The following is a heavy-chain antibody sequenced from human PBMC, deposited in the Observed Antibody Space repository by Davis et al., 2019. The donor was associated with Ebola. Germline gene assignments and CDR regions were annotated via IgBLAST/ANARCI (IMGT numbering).Heavy chain of an antibody. CDR2: IIPILGIA. Sequence: SVKVSCKASGGTFSSYAISWVRQAPGQGLEWMGRIIPILGIANYAQKFQGRVTITADESTSTVYMELSSLRSEDTAVYYCARGYDFWSGYFRWFDPWGQGTLVTVSS. V-gene: IGHV1-69*04. D-gene: IGHD3-3*01. CDR3: ARGYDFWSGYFRWFDP. CDR1: GGTFSSYA. J-gene: IGHJ5*02.